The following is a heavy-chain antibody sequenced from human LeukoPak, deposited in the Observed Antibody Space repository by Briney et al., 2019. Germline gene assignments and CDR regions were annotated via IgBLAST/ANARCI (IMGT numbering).Heavy chain of an antibody. J-gene: IGHJ5*02. CDR2: MNPNSGNT. CDR1: GYTFTSYD. V-gene: IGHV1-8*01. Sequence: ASVKVSCKASGYTFTSYDINWVRQATGQGLEWMGWMNPNSGNTGYAQRSQGRVTMTRNTSISTAYMELSSLRSEDTAVYYCARAHSHYYDSSGYYYHNWFDPWGQGTLVTVSS. CDR3: ARAHSHYYDSSGYYYHNWFDP. D-gene: IGHD3-22*01.